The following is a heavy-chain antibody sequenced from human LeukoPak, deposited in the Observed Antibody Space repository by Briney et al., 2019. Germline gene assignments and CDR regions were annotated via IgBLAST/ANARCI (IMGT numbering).Heavy chain of an antibody. D-gene: IGHD6-6*01. V-gene: IGHV1-2*02. CDR1: GYTFTGYY. Sequence: ASVKVSCKASGYTFTGYYMHWVRQAPGQGLEWMGWINPNSGGTNYAQKFQGRVTMTRDTSISTAYMELSRLRSDDTAVYYCARLGIAARPLPGGNAFDIWGQGTMVTVSS. CDR2: INPNSGGT. CDR3: ARLGIAARPLPGGNAFDI. J-gene: IGHJ3*02.